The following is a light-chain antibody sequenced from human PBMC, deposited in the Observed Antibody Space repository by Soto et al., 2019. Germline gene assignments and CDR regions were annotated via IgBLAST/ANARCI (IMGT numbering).Light chain of an antibody. V-gene: IGLV1-44*01. Sequence: QSVLTQPPSASGTPGQMVTISCSGSSSNIGSKTVNWYQQLPGTVPELLIYNSYQRPSGVPDRFSGSKSGTSASLAISGLQSEDEADYYCAAWDASLNGYVFGAGTKVTVL. CDR1: SSNIGSKT. CDR2: NSY. CDR3: AAWDASLNGYV. J-gene: IGLJ1*01.